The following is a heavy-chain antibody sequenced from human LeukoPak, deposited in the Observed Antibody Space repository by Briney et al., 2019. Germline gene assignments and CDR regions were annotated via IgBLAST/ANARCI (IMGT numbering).Heavy chain of an antibody. CDR1: GFTFDDYS. CDR2: ISGDGGGT. V-gene: IGHV3-43*02. CDR3: AKDISPYGSGRDGAFDI. Sequence: GGSLRLSCAASGFTFDDYSMHWVRQAPGKGLEWVSLISGDGGGTYYADSVKGRFTISRDNGKNSLYLQMNSLRAEDSALYYCAKDISPYGSGRDGAFDIWGQGKMVTVSS. J-gene: IGHJ3*02. D-gene: IGHD3-10*01.